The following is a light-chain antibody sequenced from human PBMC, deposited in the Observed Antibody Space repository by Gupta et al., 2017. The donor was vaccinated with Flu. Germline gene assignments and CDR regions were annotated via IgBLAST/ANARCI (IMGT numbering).Light chain of an antibody. V-gene: IGKV4-1*01. CDR1: QSIFYSSNNKNY. Sequence: VSLGERATINCKSSQSIFYSSNNKNYLRWYQQKPGQPPKLLIYWASPRESGVPDRISGSGSGTDFTLTISSLQAEDVAVYYCQQYYSSPTFGQGTKVEIK. J-gene: IGKJ1*01. CDR3: QQYYSSPT. CDR2: WAS.